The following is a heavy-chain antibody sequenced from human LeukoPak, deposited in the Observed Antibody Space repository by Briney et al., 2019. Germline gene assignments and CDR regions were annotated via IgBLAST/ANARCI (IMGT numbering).Heavy chain of an antibody. CDR1: GFTFSRYA. CDR2: ISGSGGST. V-gene: IGHV3-23*01. CDR3: AKESAYGIFTGYSDY. Sequence: PGGSLRLSCAASGFTFSRYAVSWVRQAPGKGLEWVSGISGSGGSTYYADSVKGRFTIYRDNSKNTMYLQMNSLRAEDTAAYYCAKESAYGIFTGYSDYWGQGTLVTVSS. D-gene: IGHD3-9*01. J-gene: IGHJ4*02.